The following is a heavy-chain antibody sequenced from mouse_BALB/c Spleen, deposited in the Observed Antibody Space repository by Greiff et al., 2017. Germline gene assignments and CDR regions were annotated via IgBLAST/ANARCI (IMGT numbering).Heavy chain of an antibody. V-gene: IGHV5-12-2*01. Sequence: EVQRVESGGGLVQPGGSLKLSCAASGFTFSSYTMSWVRQTPEKRLEWVAYISNGGGSTYYPDTVKGRFTISRDNTKNTLYLQMSSLKSEDTAMYYCARQLGLYYAMDYWGQGTSVTVSS. CDR3: ARQLGLYYAMDY. D-gene: IGHD4-1*01. CDR2: ISNGGGST. J-gene: IGHJ4*01. CDR1: GFTFSSYT.